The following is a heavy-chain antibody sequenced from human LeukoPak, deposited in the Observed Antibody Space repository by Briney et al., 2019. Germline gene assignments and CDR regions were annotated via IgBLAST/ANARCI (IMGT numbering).Heavy chain of an antibody. J-gene: IGHJ4*02. CDR3: ARLGLVAPGNYYGSGSYKYPLGY. Sequence: KPGESLKISCKGSGYSFTSYWIGWVRQMPGKGLEWMGIIYPGDSDTRYSPSFQGQVTISADKSISTAYLQWSSLKASDTAMYYCARLGLVAPGNYYGSGSYKYPLGYWGQGTLVTVSS. D-gene: IGHD3-10*01. CDR2: IYPGDSDT. CDR1: GYSFTSYW. V-gene: IGHV5-51*01.